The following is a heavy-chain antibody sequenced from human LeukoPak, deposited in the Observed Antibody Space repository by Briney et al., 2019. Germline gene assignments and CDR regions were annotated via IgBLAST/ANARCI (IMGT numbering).Heavy chain of an antibody. J-gene: IGHJ4*02. V-gene: IGHV3-53*01. CDR1: GFTVSSNY. CDR3: ARGYNRGFFDY. CDR2: IYSGGST. D-gene: IGHD5-24*01. Sequence: GGSLRLSCAASGFTVSSNYMSWVRQAPGKGLEWVSVIYSGGSTYYADSVTGRFTISRDNAKNSLYLPMNRLRAEDTAVYYCARGYNRGFFDYWGQGTLVTVSS.